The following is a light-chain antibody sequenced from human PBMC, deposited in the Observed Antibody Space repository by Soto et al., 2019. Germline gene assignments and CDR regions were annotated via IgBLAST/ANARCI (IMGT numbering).Light chain of an antibody. CDR3: QQLNSYPYT. CDR1: KAIASF. Sequence: DIQLTQSPSFLSASVGGRVTITCRASKAIASFVAWYQQKPGEAPKLLIYSASTLQSGVPSRFSGSRSGPEYTLTISSLQPEDFATYSCQQLNSYPYTFAQGTKVDIK. V-gene: IGKV1-9*01. J-gene: IGKJ2*01. CDR2: SAS.